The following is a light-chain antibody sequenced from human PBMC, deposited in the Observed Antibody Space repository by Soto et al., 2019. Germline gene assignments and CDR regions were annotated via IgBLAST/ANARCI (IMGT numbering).Light chain of an antibody. Sequence: EIVLTQSPATLSLSPGERATLSCRASQSVSSQLAWYQQKPGQAPRLLLYDASNRATGIPARFSGSGSATDFTLTISSLEPEDFAVYYCQQGSDWPLTFGGGTKVEIK. CDR1: QSVSSQ. V-gene: IGKV3-11*01. CDR3: QQGSDWPLT. J-gene: IGKJ4*01. CDR2: DAS.